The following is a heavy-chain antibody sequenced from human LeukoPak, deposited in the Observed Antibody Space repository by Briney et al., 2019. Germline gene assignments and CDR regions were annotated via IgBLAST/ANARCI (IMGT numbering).Heavy chain of an antibody. CDR1: GFTFSSYA. Sequence: GRSLRLSCAASGFTFSSYAMHWVRQAPGKGLEWVAVISYDGSNKYYADSVKGRFTISRDNSKNTLYLQMNSLTAEDTAVYYCTTKVMRGNLGDDYDDWGQGTLVTVSS. CDR2: ISYDGSNK. J-gene: IGHJ4*02. CDR3: TTKVMRGNLGDDYDD. D-gene: IGHD5-12*01. V-gene: IGHV3-30*04.